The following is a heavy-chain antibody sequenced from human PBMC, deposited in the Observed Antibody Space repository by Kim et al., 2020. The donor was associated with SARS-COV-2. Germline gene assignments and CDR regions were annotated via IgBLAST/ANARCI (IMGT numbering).Heavy chain of an antibody. D-gene: IGHD3-10*01. Sequence: SETLSHTCAVYGGSFSGYYWSWIRQPPGKGLEWIGEINHSGRTNYNPSLKSRVTISVKTSKNQFSLKLTSVTAADTAVYYCARRLSNTSGWGSHYCDLWGQGILVTVSS. CDR3: ARRLSNTSGWGSHYCDL. CDR1: GGSFSGYY. CDR2: INHSGRT. J-gene: IGHJ1*01. V-gene: IGHV4-34*01.